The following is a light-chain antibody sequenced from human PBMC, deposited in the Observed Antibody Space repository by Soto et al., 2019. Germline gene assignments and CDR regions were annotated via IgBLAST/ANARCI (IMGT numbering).Light chain of an antibody. CDR1: HSIISN. V-gene: IGKV3-15*01. J-gene: IGKJ1*01. CDR2: GAS. CDR3: QQYNSWLWT. Sequence: EIVMTQPPATLSVAPGERATVSCRASHSIISNLACYQQKTVRAPTRLIYGASTRATSITASFIGSGSWTEFTLIISSMQAAESSVDYCQQYNSWLWTFGQGTKVDIK.